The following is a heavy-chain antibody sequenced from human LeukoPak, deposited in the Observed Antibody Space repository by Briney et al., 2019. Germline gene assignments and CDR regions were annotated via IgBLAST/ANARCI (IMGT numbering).Heavy chain of an antibody. Sequence: GYIYHSGSTYYNPSLKSRVTISVDRSKNQFSLKLSSVTAADTAVYYCAREVATGYLDAFDIWGQGTMVTVSS. V-gene: IGHV4-30-2*01. CDR3: AREVATGYLDAFDI. D-gene: IGHD5-12*01. J-gene: IGHJ3*02. CDR2: IYHSGST.